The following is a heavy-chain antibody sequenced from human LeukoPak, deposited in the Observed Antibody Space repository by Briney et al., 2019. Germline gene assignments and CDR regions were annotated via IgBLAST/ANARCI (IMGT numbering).Heavy chain of an antibody. J-gene: IGHJ6*02. V-gene: IGHV1-2*06. CDR3: ASPAHDFWSGPPYYYYGMDV. D-gene: IGHD3-3*01. CDR1: GYTFTGYY. Sequence: ASVKVSCKASGYTFTGYYMHWVRQAPGQGLEWMGRINPNSGGTNYAQKFQGRVTMTRDASISTAYMELSRLRSDDTAVYYCASPAHDFWSGPPYYYYGMDVWGQGTTVTVSS. CDR2: INPNSGGT.